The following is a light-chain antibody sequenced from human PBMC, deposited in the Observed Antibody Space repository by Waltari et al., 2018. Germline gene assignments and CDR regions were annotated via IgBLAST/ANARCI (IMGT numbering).Light chain of an antibody. J-gene: IGLJ2*01. CDR3: ASWEDDLSGVV. Sequence: QSLLTQPPSASGTPGQRVTISCSGSSSNIGSNFVYWYQQLPGTAPKLLMSRNNERPSGVPDRISGSKSGTSASLAISGLRSEDEAEYYCASWEDDLSGVVCGGGTKVTVL. CDR1: SSNIGSNF. CDR2: RNN. V-gene: IGLV1-47*01.